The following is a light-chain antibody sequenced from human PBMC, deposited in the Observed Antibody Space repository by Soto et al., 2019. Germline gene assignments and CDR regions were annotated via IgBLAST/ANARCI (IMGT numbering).Light chain of an antibody. J-gene: IGKJ4*01. CDR1: QSVPNNY. CDR2: DAS. CDR3: QQRSKWTVT. V-gene: IGKV3D-20*02. Sequence: EIVLAQSPGTLSLSQGESAALSCRASQSVPNNYLAWYQKNPGQAPRILIYDASNRATGIPARFSGSGSGTDFTLTISRLEAEDFALYDCQQRSKWTVTVGGGTKVDIK.